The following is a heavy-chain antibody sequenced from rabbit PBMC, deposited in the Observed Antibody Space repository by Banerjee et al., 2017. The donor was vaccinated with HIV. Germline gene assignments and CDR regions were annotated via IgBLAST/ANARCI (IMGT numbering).Heavy chain of an antibody. J-gene: IGHJ6*01. D-gene: IGHD2-1*01. CDR1: GFSFSNSYW. Sequence: QSLEESGGDLVKPGASLTLTCTASGFSFSNSYWICWVRQAPGKGLEWIACIDTGSVSTYYANWARGRFTISKTSSTTVTLQMTSLTAADTATYFCARGDYYCVDASLYYGMDLWGPGTLVTVS. CDR3: ARGDYYCVDASLYYGMDL. CDR2: IDTGSVST. V-gene: IGHV1S40*01.